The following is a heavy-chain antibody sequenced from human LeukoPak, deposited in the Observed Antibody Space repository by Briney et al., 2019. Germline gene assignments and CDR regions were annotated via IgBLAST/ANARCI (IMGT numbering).Heavy chain of an antibody. J-gene: IGHJ4*02. CDR1: AGSISSYF. V-gene: IGHV4-59*01. D-gene: IGHD6-13*01. CDR3: ATSIAAAGTLDY. CDR2: IYNSGST. Sequence: PSETLSLTCTVSAGSISSYFWRWIRQPQGKEPECIGYIYNSGSTKYNPSLKSRVTISVHTSKNQFSLELSSVATADTGVYYCATSIAAAGTLDYWGEGALVTVSS.